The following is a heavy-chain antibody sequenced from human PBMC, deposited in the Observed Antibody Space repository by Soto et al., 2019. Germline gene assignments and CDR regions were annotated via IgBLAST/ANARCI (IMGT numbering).Heavy chain of an antibody. J-gene: IGHJ6*03. D-gene: IGHD3-3*01. CDR1: GFSFSSYA. Sequence: HPGGSLRLSCAASGFSFSSYAMSWVRQAPGKGLEWVSAISGSGGSTYYADSVKGRFTISRDNSKNTLYLQMNSLRAEDTAVYYCAKDRLRFLEWLKAPNYYMDVWGKGTTVTVSS. CDR3: AKDRLRFLEWLKAPNYYMDV. V-gene: IGHV3-23*01. CDR2: ISGSGGST.